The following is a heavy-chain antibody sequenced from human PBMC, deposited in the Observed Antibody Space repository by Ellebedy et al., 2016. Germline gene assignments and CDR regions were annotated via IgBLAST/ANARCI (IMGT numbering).Heavy chain of an antibody. Sequence: GGSLRLSCAASGFTFSTYAMHWVRQAPGKGPEWVAATSYAGNNISYADSVKGRFTVSRDNSKNTLCLQMNSLRAEDTAVYYCARDNCITSSCYFPRTLEVWGQGTIVTVSS. D-gene: IGHD2-2*01. CDR3: ARDNCITSSCYFPRTLEV. CDR2: TSYAGNNI. V-gene: IGHV3-30-3*01. J-gene: IGHJ3*01. CDR1: GFTFSTYA.